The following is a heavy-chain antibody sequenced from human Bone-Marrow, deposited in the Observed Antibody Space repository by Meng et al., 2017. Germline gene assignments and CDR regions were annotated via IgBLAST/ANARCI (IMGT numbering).Heavy chain of an antibody. Sequence: ASVKVSCKASGYTFTSYYMHWVRQAPGQGLEWMGIINPSGGSTSYAQKFQGRVTMTRDTSTSTVYMELSSLRSEDTAVYYCARAGGALNPYYYYGMDVWGQGTMVTVSS. D-gene: IGHD4/OR15-4a*01. CDR2: INPSGGST. CDR1: GYTFTSYY. CDR3: ARAGGALNPYYYYGMDV. J-gene: IGHJ6*02. V-gene: IGHV1-46*01.